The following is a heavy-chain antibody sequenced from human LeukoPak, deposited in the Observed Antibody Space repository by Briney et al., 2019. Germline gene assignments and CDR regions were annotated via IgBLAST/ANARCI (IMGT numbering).Heavy chain of an antibody. D-gene: IGHD2-15*01. J-gene: IGHJ6*02. Sequence: GGSLRLSCAASGFTFRNAWMSWVRQAPGKGLEWVGRIKGKTDGGTTDYAAPVKGRFTISRDDSKNTLYLQMNSLKTVDTAVYYCTTGRGYCSGGRCYNNYYYYGMDVWGQGTTVTVSS. CDR1: GFTFRNAW. CDR3: TTGRGYCSGGRCYNNYYYYGMDV. V-gene: IGHV3-15*01. CDR2: IKGKTDGGTT.